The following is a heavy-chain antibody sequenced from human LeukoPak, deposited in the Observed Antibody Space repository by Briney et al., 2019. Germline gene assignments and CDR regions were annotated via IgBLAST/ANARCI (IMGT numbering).Heavy chain of an antibody. J-gene: IGHJ6*03. V-gene: IGHV3-30*02. CDR3: AKKCLVDYYYYMDV. Sequence: PGGSLRLSCAASGFTFSSYGMHWVRQAPGKGLEWVAFIRYDGSDKYYADSVKGRFTISRDNSKNTLYLQMNGLRAEDTAVYYCAKKCLVDYYYYMDVWGKGTTVTVSS. CDR2: IRYDGSDK. D-gene: IGHD6-19*01. CDR1: GFTFSSYG.